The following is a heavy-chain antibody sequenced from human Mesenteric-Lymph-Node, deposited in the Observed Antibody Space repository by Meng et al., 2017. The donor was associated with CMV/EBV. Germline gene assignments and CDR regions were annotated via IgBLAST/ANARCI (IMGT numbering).Heavy chain of an antibody. CDR3: ARDGHSSTSNDGFDI. CDR2: ISAYNGNT. J-gene: IGHJ3*02. V-gene: IGHV1-18*01. Sequence: ASVKVSCKASGYTFTSYGISWVRQAPGQGLEWMGWISAYNGNTNYAQKLQGRVTMTTDTSTSTAYMELRSLRSDDTAVYYCARDGHSSTSNDGFDIWGQGTVVTVSS. CDR1: GYTFTSYG. D-gene: IGHD6-19*01.